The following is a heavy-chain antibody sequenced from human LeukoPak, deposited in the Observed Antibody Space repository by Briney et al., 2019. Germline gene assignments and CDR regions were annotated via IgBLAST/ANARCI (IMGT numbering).Heavy chain of an antibody. CDR1: GFTVNRRY. Sequence: GGSLRLSRAASGFTVNRRYMSWVRQAPGKGLEWISFIYTGGNTYYADSVKGRFTVSRDNSKNTLYLQMNSLRDEDTGVYRCAARDDGNYPYFDYWGPGTMVTVSA. V-gene: IGHV3-66*02. CDR3: AARDDGNYPYFDY. CDR2: IYTGGNT. J-gene: IGHJ4*02. D-gene: IGHD4-17*01.